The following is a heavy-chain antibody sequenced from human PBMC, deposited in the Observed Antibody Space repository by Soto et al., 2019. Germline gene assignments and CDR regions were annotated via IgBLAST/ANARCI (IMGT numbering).Heavy chain of an antibody. D-gene: IGHD2-21*02. CDR1: GFTFSSYG. Sequence: QVQLVESGGGVVQPGRSLRLSCAASGFTFSSYGMHWVRQAPGKGLEWVAVISYDGSNKYYADSMKGRFTISRDNSKNTLYLQMNSLRAEDTAVYYCAKGQVTVVTPGYFHHWGQGTLVTVSS. J-gene: IGHJ1*01. CDR3: AKGQVTVVTPGYFHH. CDR2: ISYDGSNK. V-gene: IGHV3-30*18.